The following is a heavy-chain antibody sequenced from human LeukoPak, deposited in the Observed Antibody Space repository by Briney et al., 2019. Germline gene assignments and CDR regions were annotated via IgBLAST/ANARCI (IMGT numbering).Heavy chain of an antibody. V-gene: IGHV3-33*01. CDR1: GFTFSNYG. D-gene: IGHD2-15*01. Sequence: GGSLRLSCAASGFTFSNYGMHWVRQAPGKGLEWVAFIWHDGSNKYYADSVKGRFIISRDNSKDTLYLQMNSLRAEDTAVYYCARGYCSGGSCYPGYFDYWGQGTLVTVSS. CDR2: IWHDGSNK. J-gene: IGHJ4*02. CDR3: ARGYCSGGSCYPGYFDY.